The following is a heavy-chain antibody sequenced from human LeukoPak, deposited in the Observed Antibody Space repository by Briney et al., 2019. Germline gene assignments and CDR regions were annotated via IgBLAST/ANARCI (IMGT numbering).Heavy chain of an antibody. D-gene: IGHD3-10*01. J-gene: IGHJ6*02. CDR3: ASTRVTMVRGTGYYGMDV. V-gene: IGHV3-48*04. CDR2: ISSSGSTI. CDR1: GFTFSSYA. Sequence: GGSLRLSCAASGFTFSSYAMSWVRQAPGKGLEWVSYISSSGSTIYYADSVKGRFTISRDNAKNSLYLQMNSLRAEDTAVCYCASTRVTMVRGTGYYGMDVWGQGTTVTVSS.